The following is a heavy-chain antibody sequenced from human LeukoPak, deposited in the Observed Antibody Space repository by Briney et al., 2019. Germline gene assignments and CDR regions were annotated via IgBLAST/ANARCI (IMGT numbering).Heavy chain of an antibody. CDR3: TRDFVLLTSYDVFEN. J-gene: IGHJ4*02. Sequence: ASVKVSCKASGYTFTTYGISRVRQAPGQGPEWMGWINANNGDTHYAQKLQGRITMTTDTSTSTVYMELRSLRSDDTAVYYCTRDFVLLTSYDVFENWGQGTLVTVSS. CDR1: GYTFTTYG. CDR2: INANNGDT. V-gene: IGHV1-18*01. D-gene: IGHD3-3*01.